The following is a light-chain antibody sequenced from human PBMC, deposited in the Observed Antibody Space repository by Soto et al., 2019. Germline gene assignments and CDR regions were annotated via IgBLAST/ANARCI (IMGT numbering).Light chain of an antibody. CDR2: EVS. CDR3: RSYTTSNTPLYV. V-gene: IGLV2-14*01. J-gene: IGLJ1*01. Sequence: QSVLTQPASVSGSPGQSITISCTGTSSDTAGYNYVSWYQQHPGKAPKLMIYEVSNRPSGVSNRFSGSQSGNTASLTISGLQAEDEANYYSRSYTTSNTPLYVFGTGTKVTVL. CDR1: SSDTAGYNY.